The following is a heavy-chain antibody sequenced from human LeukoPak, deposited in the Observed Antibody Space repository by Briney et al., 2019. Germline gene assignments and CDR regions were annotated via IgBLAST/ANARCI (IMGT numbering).Heavy chain of an antibody. CDR1: SGSISSHY. V-gene: IGHV4-59*11. J-gene: IGHJ5*02. CDR2: IYYRGST. D-gene: IGHD3-10*01. Sequence: SETLSLTCTVSSGSISSHYWSWIRQPPGKGLEWIGDIYYRGSTYYNPSLKSRVTISVDTSKNQFSLRLSSVTVADTAVYYCAREESMVRGASWFDPWGQGTLVTVSP. CDR3: AREESMVRGASWFDP.